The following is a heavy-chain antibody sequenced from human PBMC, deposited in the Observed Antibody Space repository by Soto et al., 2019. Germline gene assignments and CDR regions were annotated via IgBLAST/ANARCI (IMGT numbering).Heavy chain of an antibody. CDR1: GFTFNNYD. CDR2: IDGSGRTI. V-gene: IGHV3-48*03. Sequence: PGGSLRLSCAASGFTFNNYDMNWVRQAPGKGLEWVSFIDGSGRTIYYADSVKGRFTISRDNAKNSLYLQMNSLRAEDTAVYYCARDLNYGLFGDWGQGTRVTVAS. J-gene: IGHJ4*02. CDR3: ARDLNYGLFGD. D-gene: IGHD4-17*01.